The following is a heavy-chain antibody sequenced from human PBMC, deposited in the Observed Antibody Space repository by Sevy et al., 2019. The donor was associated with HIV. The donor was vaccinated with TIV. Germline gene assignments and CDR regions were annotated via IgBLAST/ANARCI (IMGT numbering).Heavy chain of an antibody. Sequence: GGSLRLSCAASGFTFSNYNMNWVRQAPGKGLEWVSSISSSSNYISYPDSMKGRFTISRDNAKNSLYLQMNSLRAEDTAVYYCARVVAYCSGGSCFPGYYYGMDVWGQGTTVTVSS. J-gene: IGHJ6*02. D-gene: IGHD2-15*01. CDR2: ISSSSNYI. CDR1: GFTFSNYN. CDR3: ARVVAYCSGGSCFPGYYYGMDV. V-gene: IGHV3-21*01.